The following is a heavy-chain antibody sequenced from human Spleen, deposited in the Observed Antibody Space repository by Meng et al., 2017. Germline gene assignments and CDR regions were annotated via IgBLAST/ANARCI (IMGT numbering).Heavy chain of an antibody. D-gene: IGHD4-17*01. CDR2: IYYSGST. J-gene: IGHJ4*02. CDR3: ARVTTVTDIYFDY. Sequence: QGHLQESGPGLVKPSQTLSLTCTVAGGSISSGGYYWSWIRQHPGKGLEWIGYIYYSGSTYYNPSLKSLVTISVDTSKNQFSLKLSSVTAADTAVYYCARVTTVTDIYFDYWGQGTLVTVSS. V-gene: IGHV4-31*01. CDR1: GGSISSGGYY.